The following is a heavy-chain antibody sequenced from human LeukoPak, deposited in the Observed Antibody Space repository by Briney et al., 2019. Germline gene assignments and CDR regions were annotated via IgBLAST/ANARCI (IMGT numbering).Heavy chain of an antibody. CDR3: AKPRRVATIGSEFDY. CDR2: ISGSGGST. V-gene: IGHV3-23*01. D-gene: IGHD5-12*01. J-gene: IGHJ4*02. CDR1: GFTFSNYG. Sequence: GGSLRLSCAASGFTFSNYGMSWARQAPGKGPEWVSGISGSGGSTYYVDSVKGRFTISRDNSKNTLYLQMNSLRVEDTAVYYCAKPRRVATIGSEFDYWGQGTLVTVSS.